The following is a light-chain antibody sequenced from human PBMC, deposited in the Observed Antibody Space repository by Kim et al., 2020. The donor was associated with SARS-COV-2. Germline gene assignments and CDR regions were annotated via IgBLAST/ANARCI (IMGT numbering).Light chain of an antibody. CDR2: NVS. J-gene: IGLJ1*01. CDR1: GRELGDYNS. V-gene: IGLV2-14*03. CDR3: SSHTTRSTYV. Sequence: GQSKKLSCPGTGRELGDYNSVSLYQKRTGKAPKRIIYNVSQRASGVSNRFSGSQSGNTASLTISGLRAEDEGDYYCSSHTTRSTYVFGAGTQLTVL.